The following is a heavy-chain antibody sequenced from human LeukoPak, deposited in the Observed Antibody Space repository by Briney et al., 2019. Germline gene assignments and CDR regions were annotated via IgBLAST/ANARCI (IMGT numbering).Heavy chain of an antibody. J-gene: IGHJ5*02. D-gene: IGHD5-18*01. Sequence: PSETLSLTCTVSGGSISSYYWSWIRQPPGKGLEWIGYMYTSGSTNYNPSLKSRVTISVDTSKNQFSLKLSSVAAADTAVYYCARRIQTRGWFDPWGQGTLVTVSS. CDR2: MYTSGST. V-gene: IGHV4-4*09. CDR3: ARRIQTRGWFDP. CDR1: GGSISSYY.